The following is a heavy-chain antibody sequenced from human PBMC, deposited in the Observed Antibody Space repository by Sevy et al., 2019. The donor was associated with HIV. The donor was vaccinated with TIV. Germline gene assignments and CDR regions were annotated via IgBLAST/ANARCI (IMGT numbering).Heavy chain of an antibody. CDR2: INPNSGGT. CDR1: GYTFTGYY. V-gene: IGHV1-2*02. CDR3: AREIGRVGSSGYYYFSANAFDI. D-gene: IGHD3-22*01. J-gene: IGHJ3*02. Sequence: GASVKVSCKASGYTFTGYYMHWVRQAPGQGLEWMGWINPNSGGTNYAQKFQGRVTMTRDTSISTAYMELSRLRSDDTAVYYCAREIGRVGSSGYYYFSANAFDIWGQGTMVTVSS.